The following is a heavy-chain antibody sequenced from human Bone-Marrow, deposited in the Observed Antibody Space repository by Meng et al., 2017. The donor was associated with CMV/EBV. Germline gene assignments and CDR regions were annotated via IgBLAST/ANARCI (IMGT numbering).Heavy chain of an antibody. V-gene: IGHV3-23*01. CDR2: ISGSGGTT. Sequence: GESLKISCAASGFTFSSYAMSWVRQAPGKGLEWVSAISGSGGTTYYADSVKGRFTISRDNSKNTLYLQMNSLRAEDTAVYYCAKDRLGILTYCSSTNCPGGCYWGQGTLVTVSS. CDR3: AKDRLGILTYCSSTNCPGGCY. D-gene: IGHD2-2*01. J-gene: IGHJ4*02. CDR1: GFTFSSYA.